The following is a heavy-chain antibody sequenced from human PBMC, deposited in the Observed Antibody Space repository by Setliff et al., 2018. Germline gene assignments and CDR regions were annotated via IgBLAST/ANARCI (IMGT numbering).Heavy chain of an antibody. J-gene: IGHJ6*03. CDR3: ALEYSNSSPTVYYYMDV. D-gene: IGHD6-6*01. Sequence: ASVKVSCKAAGGIFNSFSITWVRQAPGQGLEWMGRIIPLFETTNYVEKFQGRVTITADKSTSTAYMELSRLTSEDTAVYYCALEYSNSSPTVYYYMDVWGKGTTVTVS. CDR1: GGIFNSFS. V-gene: IGHV1-69*06. CDR2: IIPLFETT.